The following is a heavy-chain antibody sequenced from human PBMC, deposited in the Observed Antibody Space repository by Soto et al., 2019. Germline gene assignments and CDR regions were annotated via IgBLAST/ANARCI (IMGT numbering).Heavy chain of an antibody. CDR3: AKDFKVSGGHYGSLNYYHGMDV. D-gene: IGHD3-10*01. CDR2: ISYDGILK. V-gene: IGHV3-30*18. Sequence: PGESLKISCAVSGFTFSAFGMHWVRQAPGKWLEWVAIISYDGILKYYADSVKGRFTISRDTSKGALYLQMNSLTPEDTAVYYCAKDFKVSGGHYGSLNYYHGMDVWGQGTTVTVSS. J-gene: IGHJ6*02. CDR1: GFTFSAFG.